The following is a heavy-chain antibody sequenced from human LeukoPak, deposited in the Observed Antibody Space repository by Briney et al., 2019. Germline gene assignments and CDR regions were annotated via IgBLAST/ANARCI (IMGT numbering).Heavy chain of an antibody. D-gene: IGHD2-15*01. V-gene: IGHV1-2*02. CDR1: GYTFTDHY. J-gene: IGHJ5*02. CDR2: INPKRGGT. CDR3: VPARGYCSGSSCYLWFDP. Sequence: GASVNVSCKPSGYTFTDHYIHSVRQAPGQGLEWMGWINPKRGGTSYEQRFQGRVTMTRDTSSSTAYMELSRLTSDDTAAYYCVPARGYCSGSSCYLWFDPWGQGTLVTVSS.